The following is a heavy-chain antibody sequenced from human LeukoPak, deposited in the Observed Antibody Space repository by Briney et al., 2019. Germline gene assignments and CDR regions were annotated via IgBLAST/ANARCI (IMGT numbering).Heavy chain of an antibody. CDR3: TTDKRWLFLVDY. V-gene: IGHV3-15*01. CDR1: GFTFSAHY. Sequence: GGSLRLSCAASGFTFSAHYMDWVRQAPGKGLEWVGRIKSKTDGGTTDYAAPVKGRFTISRDDSKNTLYLQMNSLKTEDTAVYYCTTDKRWLFLVDYWGQGTLVTVSS. D-gene: IGHD6-19*01. CDR2: IKSKTDGGTT. J-gene: IGHJ4*02.